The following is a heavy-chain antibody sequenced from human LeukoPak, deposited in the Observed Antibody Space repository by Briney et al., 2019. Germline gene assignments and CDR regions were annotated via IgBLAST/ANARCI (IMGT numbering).Heavy chain of an antibody. CDR2: ISSSSSYI. Sequence: GGSLRLSCGASGFTFDDYWMSWVRQAPGKGLEWVSSISSSSSYIYYADSVKGRFTISRDNAKNSLYLQMNSLRAEDTAVYYCARNEDYSDSTGYYSTFYLDSWGQGTLVTVSS. CDR3: ARNEDYSDSTGYYSTFYLDS. V-gene: IGHV3-21*01. J-gene: IGHJ4*02. CDR1: GFTFDDYW. D-gene: IGHD3-22*01.